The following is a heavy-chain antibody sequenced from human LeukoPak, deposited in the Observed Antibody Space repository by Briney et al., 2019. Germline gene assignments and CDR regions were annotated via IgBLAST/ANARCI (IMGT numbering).Heavy chain of an antibody. D-gene: IGHD3-22*01. CDR3: AMPGDYYDSSGYYSQVDY. CDR2: INPNSGGT. J-gene: IGHJ4*02. CDR1: GYTFTGYY. V-gene: IGHV1-2*04. Sequence: ASVKVSCKASGYTFTGYYMHWVRQAPGQGLEWMGWINPNSGGTNYAQKFQGWVTMTRDTSISTAYMELSRLRSDDTAVYYCAMPGDYYDSSGYYSQVDYWGQGTLVTVSS.